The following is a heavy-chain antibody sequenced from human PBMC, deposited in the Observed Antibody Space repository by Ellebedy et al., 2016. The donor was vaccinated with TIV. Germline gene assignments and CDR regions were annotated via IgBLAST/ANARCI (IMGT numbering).Heavy chain of an antibody. J-gene: IGHJ6*02. Sequence: MPSETLSLTCAVSGGSFSNYYWSRIRQSSGKGLEWIGEISHSGTTSYSQSLKSRVTISLDSSKKQFSLRLTSATAADTAVYYCARMSVLEAGTASYHFYGLDVWGQGTTVTVSS. V-gene: IGHV4-34*01. CDR3: ARMSVLEAGTASYHFYGLDV. CDR1: GGSFSNYY. D-gene: IGHD6-19*01. CDR2: ISHSGTT.